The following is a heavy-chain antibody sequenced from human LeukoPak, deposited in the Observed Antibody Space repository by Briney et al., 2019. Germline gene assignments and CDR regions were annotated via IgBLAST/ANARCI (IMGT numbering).Heavy chain of an antibody. CDR3: ARRMIVVDY. CDR1: GGSISSSSYY. J-gene: IGHJ4*02. D-gene: IGHD3-22*01. Sequence: SETLSLTCTVSGGSISSSSYYWGWIRQPPGKGLEWIGSIYYSGSTYYNPSLKSRVTISVDTSKNQFSLKLSSVTAADTAVYYYARRMIVVDYWGQGTLVTVSS. V-gene: IGHV4-39*07. CDR2: IYYSGST.